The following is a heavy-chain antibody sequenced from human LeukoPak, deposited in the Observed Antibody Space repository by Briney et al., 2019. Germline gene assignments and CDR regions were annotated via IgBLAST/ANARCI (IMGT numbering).Heavy chain of an antibody. D-gene: IGHD3-16*01. J-gene: IGHJ6*03. V-gene: IGHV1-18*01. CDR1: GYTFTSYG. CDR2: VSAYNGNT. CDR3: ARAWGSPDYYYYYMDV. Sequence: GASVKVSCKASGYTFTSYGISWGRQAPGQGLEGIGWVSAYNGNTNYAQKLQGRVTMTTDTSTSTAYMELRSLRSDDTAVYYCARAWGSPDYYYYYMDVWGKGTTVTVSS.